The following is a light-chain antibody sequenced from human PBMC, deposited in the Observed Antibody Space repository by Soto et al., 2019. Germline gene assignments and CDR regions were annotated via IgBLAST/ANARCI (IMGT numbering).Light chain of an antibody. CDR1: QSVSSSY. CDR3: QQYDRSSPMYI. V-gene: IGKV3-20*01. CDR2: GAS. Sequence: EIVLTQSPGTLSLSPGERAALSCRASQSVSSSYLAWYHQKTGQAPRLLIYGASSRATGIPDGFSGSGSGTDFTLTISRLEPEDFAVYYCQQYDRSSPMYIFGQGTKLEIK. J-gene: IGKJ2*01.